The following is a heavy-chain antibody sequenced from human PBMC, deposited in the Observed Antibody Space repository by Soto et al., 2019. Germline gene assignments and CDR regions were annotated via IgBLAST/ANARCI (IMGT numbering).Heavy chain of an antibody. CDR1: GGSISSGGYH. J-gene: IGHJ1*01. V-gene: IGHV4-31*03. Sequence: QVQLQESGPGLVKPSQTLSLTCTVSGGSISSGGYHWSWIRQHPGKGLEWIGYIYYRGSTFYNPTLKRRVTRAVDTAKNLFSLKLSSVTAADTAVYYCARGVQHWGQGTLVTVSS. CDR3: ARGVQH. CDR2: IYYRGST.